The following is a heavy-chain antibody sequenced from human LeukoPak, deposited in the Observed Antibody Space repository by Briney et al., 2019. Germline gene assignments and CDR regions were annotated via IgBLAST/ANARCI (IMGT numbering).Heavy chain of an antibody. V-gene: IGHV3-7*01. J-gene: IGHJ4*02. D-gene: IGHD5-12*01. CDR1: GFTFSRYW. CDR3: AREGYGDHLW. CDR2: IKQDGSEK. Sequence: GGSLTLSCAASGFTFSRYWMSCVRQAPGKGLEWVANIKQDGSEKYYVDSVKGRFTISRDNAKNSLYLQMNSLRAEDTAVYYCAREGYGDHLWWGQGTLVTVSS.